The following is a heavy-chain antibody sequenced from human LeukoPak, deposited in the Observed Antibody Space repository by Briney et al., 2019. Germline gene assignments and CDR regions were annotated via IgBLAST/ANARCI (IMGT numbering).Heavy chain of an antibody. D-gene: IGHD2-2*01. CDR3: ATQRIVVVRTASQNWFDP. J-gene: IGHJ5*02. CDR1: GYTFSDYY. Sequence: ASVKVSCKASGYTFSDYYIHWVQPAPGKGLEWMGRVDPEDGETIYAEKFQGRVTITADTSTDTAYMELSSLRSDDTAVYYCATQRIVVVRTASQNWFDPWGQGTLVTVSS. V-gene: IGHV1-69-2*01. CDR2: VDPEDGET.